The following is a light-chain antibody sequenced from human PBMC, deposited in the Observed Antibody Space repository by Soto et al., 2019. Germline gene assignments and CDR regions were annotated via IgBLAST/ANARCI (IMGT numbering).Light chain of an antibody. CDR3: QQYRWAPDT. CDR2: GAS. J-gene: IGKJ2*01. Sequence: EIVLTQSPGTLSLSPGERAILSCRTSQSVRDNYLAWYQQKPGQAPRLLIYGASTRVTGIPDRFSGSGSGTDFTLSISRLEPEDFAVYYCQQYRWAPDTFGQGTKLEIK. V-gene: IGKV3-20*01. CDR1: QSVRDNY.